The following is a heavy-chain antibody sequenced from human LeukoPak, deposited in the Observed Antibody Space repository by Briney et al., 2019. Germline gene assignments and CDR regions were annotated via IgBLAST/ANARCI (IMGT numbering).Heavy chain of an antibody. CDR3: VRAAMPYIINGRRFDY. V-gene: IGHV3-13*04. D-gene: IGHD2-2*01. CDR2: SGTVGDT. Sequence: GGSLRLSCAASGFTSSAYDMHWVRQITGGGLEWVSTSGTVGDTFYSDSVKGRFTISRENAKNSVHLQMNSLRVEDSAIYFCVRAAMPYIINGRRFDYWGQGTLVTVSS. J-gene: IGHJ4*02. CDR1: GFTSSAYD.